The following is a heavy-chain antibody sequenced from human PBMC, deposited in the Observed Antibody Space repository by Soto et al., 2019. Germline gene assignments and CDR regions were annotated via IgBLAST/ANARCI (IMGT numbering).Heavy chain of an antibody. D-gene: IGHD3-3*01. CDR3: ARDRVIAYYDFWSGPSYYMDV. CDR1: GFTFSSYS. J-gene: IGHJ6*03. CDR2: ISSSSSYI. Sequence: GGSLRLSCAASGFTFSSYSMNWVRQAPGKGLEWVSSISSSSSYIYYADSVKGRFTISRDNAKNSLYLQMNSLRAEDTAVYYCARDRVIAYYDFWSGPSYYMDVWGKGTTVTVSS. V-gene: IGHV3-21*01.